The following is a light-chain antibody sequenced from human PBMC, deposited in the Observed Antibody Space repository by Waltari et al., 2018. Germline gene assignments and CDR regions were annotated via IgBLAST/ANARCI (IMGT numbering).Light chain of an antibody. CDR3: QQRSNWPLT. CDR1: QTVSSY. J-gene: IGKJ4*01. V-gene: IGKV3-11*01. Sequence: EIVLTQSPATLSLSPGERATLSCRASQTVSSYLAWYQQKPGQAPRLLIYVASNRANDIPARFSGSGSGTDFTLTISSLEPEDFAVYYCQQRSNWPLTFGGGTKVEIK. CDR2: VAS.